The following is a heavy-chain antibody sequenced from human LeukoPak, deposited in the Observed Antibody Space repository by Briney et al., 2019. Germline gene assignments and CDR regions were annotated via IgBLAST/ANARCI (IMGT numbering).Heavy chain of an antibody. Sequence: GGSLRLSCAASGFTFSSYEMNWVRQAPGKRLEWVSYISSSAGSIYLADSVKDRFSVSRDNAKNSLYLQMTSLRAEDTGIYYCARVLWSGNDPPFDSWGQEPLSTVS. CDR1: GFTFSSYE. V-gene: IGHV3-48*03. D-gene: IGHD5-12*01. CDR2: ISSSAGSI. J-gene: IGHJ4*02. CDR3: ARVLWSGNDPPFDS.